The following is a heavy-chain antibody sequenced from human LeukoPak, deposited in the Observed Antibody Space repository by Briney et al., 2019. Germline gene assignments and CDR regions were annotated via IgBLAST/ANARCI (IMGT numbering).Heavy chain of an antibody. J-gene: IGHJ4*02. Sequence: SETLSLTCTVSGGSISSYYWSWIRQPPGKGLEWIGYIYYSGSTNYNPSLKSRVTISVDRSKNQFSLKLSSVTAADTAVYYCARSGELREFDYWGQGTLVTVSS. CDR1: GGSISSYY. D-gene: IGHD1-7*01. V-gene: IGHV4-59*12. CDR3: ARSGELREFDY. CDR2: IYYSGST.